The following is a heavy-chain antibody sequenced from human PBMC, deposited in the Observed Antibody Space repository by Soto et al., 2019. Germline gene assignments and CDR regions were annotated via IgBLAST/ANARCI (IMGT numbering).Heavy chain of an antibody. Sequence: SETLSLTFTFSGGSISSSSYYWGWIRQPPGKGLEWIGSIYYSGSTYYNPSLKSRVTISVDTSNNQFSLKLSSVTAADTAVYYCAGPIAVAGNANAAFDIWGQGTMVTVSS. J-gene: IGHJ3*02. CDR2: IYYSGST. CDR1: GGSISSSSYY. D-gene: IGHD6-19*01. V-gene: IGHV4-39*01. CDR3: AGPIAVAGNANAAFDI.